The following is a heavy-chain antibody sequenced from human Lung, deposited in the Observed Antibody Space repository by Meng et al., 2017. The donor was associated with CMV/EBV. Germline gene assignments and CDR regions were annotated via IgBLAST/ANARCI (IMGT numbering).Heavy chain of an antibody. V-gene: IGHV4-39*07. Sequence: SETLSLTXTVSGVSISSSTYYWDWIRQPPGKWLEYIGSIYYSGSTYYNPSLKGRVTISVDASKNQFSLKLTSVTAADTAVYYCARSEPAESYCTNGVCSDYYYGMDVWGQGTTVTVSS. CDR2: IYYSGST. D-gene: IGHD2-8*01. J-gene: IGHJ6*02. CDR3: ARSEPAESYCTNGVCSDYYYGMDV. CDR1: GVSISSSTYY.